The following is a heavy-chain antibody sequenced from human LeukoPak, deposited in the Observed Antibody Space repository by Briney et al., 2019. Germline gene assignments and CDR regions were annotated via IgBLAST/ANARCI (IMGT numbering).Heavy chain of an antibody. CDR1: GGTFSSYA. D-gene: IGHD2-15*01. CDR2: IIPIFGTA. Sequence: RASVKVSCXASGGTFSSYAISWVRQARGQGLEWMGGIIPIFGTANYAQKFQGRVTITTDESTSTAYMELSSLRSEDTAVYYCARSPSDIVVVVAALPYYFDYWGQGTLVTVSS. CDR3: ARSPSDIVVVVAALPYYFDY. J-gene: IGHJ4*02. V-gene: IGHV1-69*05.